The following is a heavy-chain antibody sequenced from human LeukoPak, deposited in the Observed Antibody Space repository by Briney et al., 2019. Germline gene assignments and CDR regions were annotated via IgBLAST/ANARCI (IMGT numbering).Heavy chain of an antibody. V-gene: IGHV3-23*01. D-gene: IGHD5-12*01. CDR1: GFTFSTYG. J-gene: IGHJ6*03. CDR2: IRGSGTTT. Sequence: GGTLRLSCAASGFTFSTYGMSWVRQAPGKGLEWVSGIRGSGTTTYYADSVKGRFTISRDNFKNTLYLQMNSLRAEDTAEYYCAREGGGSSDLFYYYMDVWGKGTTVTISS. CDR3: AREGGGSSDLFYYYMDV.